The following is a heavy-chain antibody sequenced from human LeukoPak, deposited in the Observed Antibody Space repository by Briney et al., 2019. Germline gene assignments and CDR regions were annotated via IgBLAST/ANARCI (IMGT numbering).Heavy chain of an antibody. CDR3: ARLARGSSRYPHDY. Sequence: SETLSLTCAVYGGSFSGYYWSWIRQPPGKGLEWIGEINHSGSTNYNPSLKSRVTISVDTSKNQFSLKLSSVTAADTAVYYCARLARGSSRYPHDYWGQGTLVTVSS. J-gene: IGHJ4*02. CDR2: INHSGST. CDR1: GGSFSGYY. V-gene: IGHV4-34*01. D-gene: IGHD6-13*01.